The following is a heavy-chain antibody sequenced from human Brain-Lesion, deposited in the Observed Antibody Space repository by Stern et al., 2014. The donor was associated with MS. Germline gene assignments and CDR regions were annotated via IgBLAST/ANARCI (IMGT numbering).Heavy chain of an antibody. CDR2: SWPGDSDT. D-gene: IGHD6-6*01. J-gene: IGHJ4*02. CDR1: GYRFTSNW. Sequence: EDQLVESGAEVKKPGESLKISCKGSGYRFTSNWIGWVRQMPGKGLEWMGISWPGDSDTRYSPSFQGQVTISADKSISTAYLQWSSLQASDTAMYYCARRGDSSSSGFDYWGQGTLVIVSS. V-gene: IGHV5-51*01. CDR3: ARRGDSSSSGFDY.